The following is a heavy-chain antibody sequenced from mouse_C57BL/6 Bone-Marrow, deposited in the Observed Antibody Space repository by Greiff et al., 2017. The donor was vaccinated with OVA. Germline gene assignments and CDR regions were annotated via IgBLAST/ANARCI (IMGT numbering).Heavy chain of an antibody. J-gene: IGHJ2*01. Sequence: VQLQQPGAELVKPGASVKLSCKASGYTFTSYWMHWVKQRPGQGLEWIGMIHPNSGSTNYNEKFKSKATLTVDKSSSTAYMQLSSLTSEDSAVYYCARSLSYPYYFDYWGQGTTLTVSS. V-gene: IGHV1-64*01. D-gene: IGHD6-1*01. CDR2: IHPNSGST. CDR3: ARSLSYPYYFDY. CDR1: GYTFTSYW.